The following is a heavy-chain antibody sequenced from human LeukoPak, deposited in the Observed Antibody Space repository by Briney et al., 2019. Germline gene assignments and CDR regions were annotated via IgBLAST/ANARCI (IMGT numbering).Heavy chain of an antibody. CDR2: MSPNSGNT. D-gene: IGHD7-27*01. V-gene: IGHV1-8*01. J-gene: IGHJ4*02. Sequence: EASVKVSCKASGYTFTTYDINWVRQATGQGSEWLGWMSPNSGNTGYAQKFQGRVTMTRSTSMSTAYMELSSLKSEDTAVYYCTRGPPNWGYDFWGQGTLVTVSS. CDR1: GYTFTTYD. CDR3: TRGPPNWGYDF.